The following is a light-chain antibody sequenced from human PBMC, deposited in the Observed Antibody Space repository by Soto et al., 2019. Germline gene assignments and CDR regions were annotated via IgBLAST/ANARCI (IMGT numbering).Light chain of an antibody. CDR1: SSDGGGYNY. V-gene: IGLV2-14*01. J-gene: IGLJ2*01. CDR2: EVS. CDR3: SSYTSSSSVV. Sequence: QSALTQPASVSGSPGQSITISCTGTSSDGGGYNYVSWYQQHPGKAPKVMIYEVSNRPSGVSDRFSGSKSGNTASLTISGLQAEDEADYYCSSYTSSSSVVFGGGTKVTVL.